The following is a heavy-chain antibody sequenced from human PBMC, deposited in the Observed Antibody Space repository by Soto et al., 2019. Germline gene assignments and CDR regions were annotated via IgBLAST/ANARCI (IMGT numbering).Heavy chain of an antibody. V-gene: IGHV3-30*18. Sequence: FLRLSCAASGFTFSNYVMHWVRQAPGKGLEWVAVISYDGSNKYYADSVRGRFTISRDNSKNTLFLQMNSRRREDTAVYYCAKGQYQLIRRCYGLDVWGQGTTVTVSS. J-gene: IGHJ6*02. D-gene: IGHD2-2*01. CDR2: ISYDGSNK. CDR3: AKGQYQLIRRCYGLDV. CDR1: GFTFSNYV.